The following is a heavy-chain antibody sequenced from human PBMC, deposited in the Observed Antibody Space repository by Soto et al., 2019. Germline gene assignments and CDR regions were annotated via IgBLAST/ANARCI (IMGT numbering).Heavy chain of an antibody. V-gene: IGHV3-74*01. Sequence: EVHLVESGVGLVQPGGSLRLSCAASGFTFSTYWMHWVRQAPGKGLVWVSRINAAGTTTTYADSVKGRFTISRDNAKITLYLQMNSLRAEDTAVYFCATVATHSYNWVDPWRQGTLVTISS. CDR3: ATVATHSYNWVDP. CDR2: INAAGTTT. J-gene: IGHJ5*02. CDR1: GFTFSTYW. D-gene: IGHD3-3*02.